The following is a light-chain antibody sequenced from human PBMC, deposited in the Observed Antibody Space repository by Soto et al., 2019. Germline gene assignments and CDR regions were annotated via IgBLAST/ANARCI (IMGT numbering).Light chain of an antibody. CDR1: QTVNSNS. J-gene: IGKJ2*01. CDR3: QQYGTSPTT. Sequence: EVVLTQSPGTLSLSLGERATLSCRASQTVNSNSLAWYQQKPGQAPRLLIYGASNRATGIPDRFSASGSGADFTLTIIRVEPEDFEVYYCQQYGTSPTTFGQGTNLEIK. V-gene: IGKV3-20*01. CDR2: GAS.